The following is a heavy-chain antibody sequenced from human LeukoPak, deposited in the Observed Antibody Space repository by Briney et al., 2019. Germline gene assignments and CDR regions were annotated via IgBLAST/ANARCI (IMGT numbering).Heavy chain of an antibody. Sequence: GSLRLSCAASGFTFSSYAMSWVRQAPGKGLEWVSAITDSGGSTYYADSVKGRFTISRDNSKNTLYLQMNSLRAEDTAVYYCAKGRISMIVDDWYFDLWGRGTLVTVS. D-gene: IGHD3-22*01. CDR2: ITDSGGST. CDR3: AKGRISMIVDDWYFDL. V-gene: IGHV3-23*01. J-gene: IGHJ2*01. CDR1: GFTFSSYA.